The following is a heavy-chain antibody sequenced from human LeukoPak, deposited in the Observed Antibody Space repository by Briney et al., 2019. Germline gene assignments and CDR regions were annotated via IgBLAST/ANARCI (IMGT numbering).Heavy chain of an antibody. Sequence: SVKVSCKASGGTFSSYAISWVRQAPGQGLEWMGGIIPIFGTANYAQKFQGRVTITADESTSTAYMELSSLRSEDTAVYYCARDYSNLGSPGDNYYYGMDVWGQGTTVTVSS. CDR3: ARDYSNLGSPGDNYYYGMDV. V-gene: IGHV1-69*13. CDR1: GGTFSSYA. D-gene: IGHD4-11*01. J-gene: IGHJ6*02. CDR2: IIPIFGTA.